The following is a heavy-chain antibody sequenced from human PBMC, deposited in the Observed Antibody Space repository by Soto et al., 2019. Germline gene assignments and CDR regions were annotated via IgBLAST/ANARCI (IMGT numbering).Heavy chain of an antibody. J-gene: IGHJ4*02. V-gene: IGHV1-69*04. CDR2: IIHILDIA. CDR3: ARDRGPNAG. CDR1: ADTFSSFP. Sequence: QVQLVQSGAEVREPGSSVKVSCKASADTFSSFPLNWVRQAPGQGLEWMGRIIHILDIANYAQSFQGRVTITADKSTSTSYMELSSLRSEDTAVYYCARDRGPNAGWGQGTLVIVSS.